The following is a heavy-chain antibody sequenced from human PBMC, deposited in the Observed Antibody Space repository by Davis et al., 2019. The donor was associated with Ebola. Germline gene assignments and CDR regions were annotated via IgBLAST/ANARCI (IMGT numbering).Heavy chain of an antibody. Sequence: GESLKISCKGSGYSFTSYWISWVRQMPGKGLEWMGRIDPSDSYTNYSPTFQGQVTISADKSTSTAYLQWSSLKASDTAMYYCARQPPSAIDVWGEGTTVTVSS. D-gene: IGHD6-6*01. V-gene: IGHV5-10-1*04. J-gene: IGHJ6*04. CDR1: GYSFTSYW. CDR2: IDPSDSYT. CDR3: ARQPPSAIDV.